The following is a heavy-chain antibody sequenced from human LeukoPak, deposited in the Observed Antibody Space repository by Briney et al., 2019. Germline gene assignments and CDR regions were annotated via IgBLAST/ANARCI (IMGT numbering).Heavy chain of an antibody. Sequence: PGGSLRLSCAASGFTFSNYYMSWICQAPGKGLECISYIGNSGSSMNYADSVKGRFTISRDNAKNSLYLQMNSLRAEDTAVYYCARGTRNGELDYWGQGTLVTVSS. CDR2: IGNSGSSM. CDR3: ARGTRNGELDY. V-gene: IGHV3-11*01. CDR1: GFTFSNYY. J-gene: IGHJ4*02. D-gene: IGHD3-10*01.